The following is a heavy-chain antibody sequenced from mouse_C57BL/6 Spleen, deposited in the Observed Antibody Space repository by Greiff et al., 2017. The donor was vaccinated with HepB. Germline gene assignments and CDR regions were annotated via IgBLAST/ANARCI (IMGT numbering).Heavy chain of an antibody. V-gene: IGHV1-50*01. CDR2: IDPSDSYT. J-gene: IGHJ3*01. D-gene: IGHD3-2*02. Sequence: QVQLKQPGAELVKPGASVKLSCKASGYTFTSYWMQWVKQRPGQGLEWIGEIDPSDSYTNYNQKFKGKATLTVDTSSSTAYMQLSSLTSEDSAVYYCARSSGGFAYWGQGTLVTVSA. CDR1: GYTFTSYW. CDR3: ARSSGGFAY.